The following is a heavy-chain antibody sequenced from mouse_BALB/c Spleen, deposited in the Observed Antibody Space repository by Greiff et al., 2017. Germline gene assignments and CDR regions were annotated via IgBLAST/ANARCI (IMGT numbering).Heavy chain of an antibody. J-gene: IGHJ2*01. CDR3: TRAITTVVATDYFDY. V-gene: IGHV5-6-4*01. CDR1: GFTFSSYT. Sequence: EVQVVESGGGLVKPGGSLKLSCAASGFTFSSYTMSWVRQTPEKRLEWVATISSGGSYTYYPDSVKGRFTISRDNAKNTLYLQMSSLKSEDTAMYYCTRAITTVVATDYFDYWGQGTTLTVSS. D-gene: IGHD1-1*01. CDR2: ISSGGSYT.